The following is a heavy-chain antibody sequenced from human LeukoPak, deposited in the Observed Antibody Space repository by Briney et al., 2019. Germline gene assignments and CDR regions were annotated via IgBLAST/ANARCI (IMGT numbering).Heavy chain of an antibody. CDR1: GFTFSSYW. D-gene: IGHD3-3*01. Sequence: GGSLRLSCAASGFTFSSYWMSWVRQAPGKGLEWVANIKQDGSEKYYVDSVKGRFTISRDNAKNSLYLQMNSLRAEDTAVYYCARGFLEWLLYCYYYMDVWGKGTTVTVSS. J-gene: IGHJ6*03. CDR2: IKQDGSEK. V-gene: IGHV3-7*01. CDR3: ARGFLEWLLYCYYYMDV.